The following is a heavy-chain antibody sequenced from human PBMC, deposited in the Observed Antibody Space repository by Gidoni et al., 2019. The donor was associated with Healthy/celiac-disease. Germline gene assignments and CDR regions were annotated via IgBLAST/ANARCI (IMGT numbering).Heavy chain of an antibody. V-gene: IGHV3-49*05. CDR1: GFTFGDYA. CDR3: TRVWSPYDSSGYYYYY. CDR2: IRSKAYGGTT. Sequence: EVQLVESGGGLVKPGRSLRLSCTASGFTFGDYAMSWFRQAPGKGLEWVGFIRSKAYGGTTEYAASVKGRFTISRDDSKSIAYLQMNSLKTEDTAVYYCTRVWSPYDSSGYYYYYWGQGTLVTVSS. D-gene: IGHD3-22*01. J-gene: IGHJ4*02.